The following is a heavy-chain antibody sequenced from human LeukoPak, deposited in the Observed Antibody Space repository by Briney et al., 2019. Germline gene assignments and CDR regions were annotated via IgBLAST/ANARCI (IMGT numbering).Heavy chain of an antibody. CDR1: GYSFTSYW. CDR3: ARVSGGSSEEGAFDI. Sequence: GESLKISCKGSGYSFTSYWIGWVRQMPGKGLGWMGIIYPGDSDTRYSPSFQGQVTISADKSISTAYLQWSSLKASDTAMYYCARVSGGSSEEGAFDIWGQGTMVTVSS. J-gene: IGHJ3*02. V-gene: IGHV5-51*01. CDR2: IYPGDSDT. D-gene: IGHD6-13*01.